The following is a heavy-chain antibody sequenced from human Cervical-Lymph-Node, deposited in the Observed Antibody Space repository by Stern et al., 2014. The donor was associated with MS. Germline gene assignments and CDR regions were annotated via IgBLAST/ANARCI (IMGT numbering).Heavy chain of an antibody. V-gene: IGHV4-39*01. CDR1: GASISSNNYY. D-gene: IGHD1-14*01. CDR3: ARGSMYNWNHLSAWFDP. J-gene: IGHJ5*02. CDR2: IYYSGNGVNT. Sequence: QVQLQESGPGLVKPSETVSLTCTVSGASISSNNYYWGWIRQSPGKGLEWIGTIYYSGNGVNTYYTPALGGGVPMSVDTPKTQLSLRLSSVTAADTSVYFCARGSMYNWNHLSAWFDPWGQGTLVTVSS.